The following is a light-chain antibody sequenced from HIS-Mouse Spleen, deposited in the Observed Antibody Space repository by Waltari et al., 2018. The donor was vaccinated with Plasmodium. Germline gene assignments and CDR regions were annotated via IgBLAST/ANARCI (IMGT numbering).Light chain of an antibody. CDR3: QSADGSGTPNWV. CDR1: ALPKQY. J-gene: IGLJ3*02. CDR2: KES. Sequence: SSELTQPPSVSVSPGQTATITCAGDALPKQYAFWYQQKPGQAPVLVIYKESERPSGIPGRCSGSSSGTTVTLTISGVQAEDEADYYCQSADGSGTPNWVFGGGTKLTVL. V-gene: IGLV3-25*03.